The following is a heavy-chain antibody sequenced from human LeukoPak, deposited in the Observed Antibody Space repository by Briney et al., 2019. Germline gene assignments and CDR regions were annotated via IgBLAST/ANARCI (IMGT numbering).Heavy chain of an antibody. J-gene: IGHJ6*03. D-gene: IGHD5-18*01. Sequence: SETLSLTCAVYGGSFSGYYWSWIRQPPGKGLEWIGEINHSGSTNYNPSLKSRVTISVDTSKNQFSLKLSSVTAADTAVYYCARVRIQLRYYYYYMDVWGKGTTVTVSS. CDR2: INHSGST. V-gene: IGHV4-34*01. CDR3: ARVRIQLRYYYYYMDV. CDR1: GGSFSGYY.